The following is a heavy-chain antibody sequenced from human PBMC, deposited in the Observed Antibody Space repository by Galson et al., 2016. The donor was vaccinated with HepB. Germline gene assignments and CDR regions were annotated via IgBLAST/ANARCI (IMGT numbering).Heavy chain of an antibody. CDR2: IKQDGSEK. Sequence: SLRLSCAASGFTFSSYSMTWVRQAPGKGLEWVANIKQDGSEKYYVDSVKGRFTISRDNAENSLYLQMNSLRGEDTAVYYCARGRGVDVWGQGTTVTVSS. V-gene: IGHV3-7*03. CDR3: ARGRGVDV. CDR1: GFTFSSYS. J-gene: IGHJ6*02.